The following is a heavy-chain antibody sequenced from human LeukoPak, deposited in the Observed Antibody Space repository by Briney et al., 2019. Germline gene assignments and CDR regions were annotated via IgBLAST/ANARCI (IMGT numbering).Heavy chain of an antibody. V-gene: IGHV1-2*02. J-gene: IGHJ5*02. D-gene: IGHD3-3*01. Sequence: ASVKVSCKASGYTFTGYYMHWVRQAPGQGLEWMGWINPNSGGTNYAQKFRGRVTMTRDTSISTAYMELSRLRSGDTAVYYCARGGVFGVVLNWFDPWGQGTLVTVSS. CDR3: ARGGVFGVVLNWFDP. CDR1: GYTFTGYY. CDR2: INPNSGGT.